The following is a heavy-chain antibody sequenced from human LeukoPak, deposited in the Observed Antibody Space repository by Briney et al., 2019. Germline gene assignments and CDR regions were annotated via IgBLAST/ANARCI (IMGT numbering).Heavy chain of an antibody. CDR2: ISAYNGNT. CDR1: GYTFTNYG. CDR3: AARITGTGAFDI. J-gene: IGHJ3*02. D-gene: IGHD1-7*01. V-gene: IGHV1-18*01. Sequence: ASVKVSCKASGYTFTNYGISWVRQAPGQGLEWMGWISAYNGNTNYAQKLQGRVTMTTDTSTSTAYMELRSLRSDDTAVYYCAARITGTGAFDIWGQGTMVTVSS.